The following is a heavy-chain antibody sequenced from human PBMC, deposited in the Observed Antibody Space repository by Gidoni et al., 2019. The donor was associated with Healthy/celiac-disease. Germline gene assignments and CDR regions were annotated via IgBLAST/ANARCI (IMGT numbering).Heavy chain of an antibody. CDR2: IGGSGGST. CDR3: AKDRGYSSGWYDY. Sequence: EVQLLESGGGLVQPGGSLRLSCVASGFTFSSYAIGWFRQAPGKGLEWVSAIGGSGGSTYYADSVKGRFTISRDNSKNTLYLQMNSLRAEDTAVYYCAKDRGYSSGWYDYWGQGTLVTVSS. D-gene: IGHD6-19*01. CDR1: GFTFSSYA. J-gene: IGHJ4*02. V-gene: IGHV3-23*01.